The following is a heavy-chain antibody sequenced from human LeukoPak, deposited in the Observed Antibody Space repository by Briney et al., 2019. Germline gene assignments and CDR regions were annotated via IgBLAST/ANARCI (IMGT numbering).Heavy chain of an antibody. CDR3: AKYFYDGSGTHYFDY. CDR2: IKPDGSEK. Sequence: GGSLRLSCAGSGFIFSDYYMSWVRQAPGKGLEWVGNIKPDGSEKYYVDSLKGRFIISRDNAKNSLYLQMNSLRAEDVAVYYCAKYFYDGSGTHYFDYWGQGTPVTVSS. V-gene: IGHV3-7*01. J-gene: IGHJ4*02. CDR1: GFIFSDYY. D-gene: IGHD3-22*01.